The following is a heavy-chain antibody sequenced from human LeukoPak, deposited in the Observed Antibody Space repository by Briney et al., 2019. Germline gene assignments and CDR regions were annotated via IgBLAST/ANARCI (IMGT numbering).Heavy chain of an antibody. D-gene: IGHD3-22*01. V-gene: IGHV1-46*01. CDR3: ARGGYYDSSGRSAKAFDI. J-gene: IGHJ3*02. CDR2: INPSGGST. Sequence: ASVKVSCKAPGYTFTSYYMHWVRQAPGQGLEWMGIINPSGGSTSYAQKFQGRVTMTRDTSTSTVYMELSSLRSEDTAVYYCARGGYYDSSGRSAKAFDIWGQGTMVTVSS. CDR1: GYTFTSYY.